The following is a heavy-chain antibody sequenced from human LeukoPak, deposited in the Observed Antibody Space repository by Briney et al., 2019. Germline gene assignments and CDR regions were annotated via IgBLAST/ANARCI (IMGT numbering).Heavy chain of an antibody. V-gene: IGHV1-2*02. D-gene: IGHD6-6*01. CDR1: GYTFTGYY. CDR2: INPNSGGT. J-gene: IGHJ5*02. CDR3: ARGDLGIAARPLA. Sequence: ASVKVSCKASGYTFTGYYMHWVRQAPGQGLEWMGWINPNSGGTNYAQKFQGRVTMTRDTSISTAYMELSRLRFDDTAVYYCARGDLGIAARPLAWGQGTLVTVSS.